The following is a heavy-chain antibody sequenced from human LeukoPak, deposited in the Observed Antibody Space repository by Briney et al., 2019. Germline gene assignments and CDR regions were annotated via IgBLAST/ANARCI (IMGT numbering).Heavy chain of an antibody. V-gene: IGHV4-59*08. CDR1: GGSISTQY. CDR2: VYYTGST. D-gene: IGHD4-11*01. Sequence: SETLSLTCTVSGGSISTQYWTWIRQPPGKGLEWIGNVYYTGSTNYNPSLKSRVSISVDTSKNQFSLKLTSVTAADTAVYYCANSLGSKNAFHIWGQGTMVTVS. CDR3: ANSLGSKNAFHI. J-gene: IGHJ3*02.